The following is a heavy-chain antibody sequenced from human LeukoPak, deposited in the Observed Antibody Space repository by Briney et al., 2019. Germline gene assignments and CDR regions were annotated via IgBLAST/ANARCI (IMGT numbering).Heavy chain of an antibody. CDR1: GGSISSGSYY. V-gene: IGHV4-61*02. J-gene: IGHJ4*02. CDR2: IYSSGST. Sequence: SQTLSLTCTVSGGSISSGSYYWNWIRQPAGKGLEWIGRIYSSGSTNYNPSLKSRVTMSVDTSKNQFSLKLSSVTAADTAVYYCASYDYGDRIDYWGQGTLVTVSS. D-gene: IGHD4-17*01. CDR3: ASYDYGDRIDY.